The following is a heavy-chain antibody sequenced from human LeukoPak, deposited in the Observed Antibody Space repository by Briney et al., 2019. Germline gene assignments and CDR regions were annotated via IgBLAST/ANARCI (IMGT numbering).Heavy chain of an antibody. CDR2: ISYDGSNK. J-gene: IGHJ3*02. V-gene: IGHV3-30*04. CDR3: AREVVGATSAAFDI. Sequence: GGSLRLSCAASGFTFSSYAMHWVRQAPGKGLEWVAVISYDGSNKYYADSVKGRFTISRDSSKNTLYLQMNSLRAEDTAVYYCAREVVGATSAAFDIWGQGTMVTVSS. D-gene: IGHD1-26*01. CDR1: GFTFSSYA.